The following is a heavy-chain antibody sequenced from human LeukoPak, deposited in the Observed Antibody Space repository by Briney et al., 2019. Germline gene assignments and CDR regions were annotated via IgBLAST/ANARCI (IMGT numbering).Heavy chain of an antibody. CDR2: ISSSSSYI. CDR3: ARDLEHSSWYDY. V-gene: IGHV3-21*01. Sequence: GGSLRLSCAASGFTFSSYSMNWVRQAPGKGLEWVSSISSSSSYIYYADSVKGRFTIPRDNAKNSLYLQMNSLRAEDTAVYYCARDLEHSSWYDYWGQGTLVTVSS. D-gene: IGHD6-13*01. CDR1: GFTFSSYS. J-gene: IGHJ4*02.